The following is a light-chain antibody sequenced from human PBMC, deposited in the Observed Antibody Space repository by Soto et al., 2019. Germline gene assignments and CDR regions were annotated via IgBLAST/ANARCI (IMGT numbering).Light chain of an antibody. V-gene: IGLV1-47*02. CDR2: TNS. CDR3: ATWDDSLSGPV. Sequence: QSVLTQPPSASGTPGQRVTISCSGRSSNIGSNSVFWYQQLPGTAPKLLIYTNSQRPSGVPDRFSGSKSGTSASLAISGLRSEDEADYDCATWDDSLSGPVFGGGTKVTVL. CDR1: SSNIGSNS. J-gene: IGLJ3*02.